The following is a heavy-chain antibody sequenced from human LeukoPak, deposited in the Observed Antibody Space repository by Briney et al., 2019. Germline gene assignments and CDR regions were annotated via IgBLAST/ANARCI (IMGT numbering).Heavy chain of an antibody. Sequence: GGSLRLSCAASGFTFSSYAMHWVRQAPGKGLEWVAVISYDGSNKYYADSVKGRFTISRDNSKNTLYLQMNSLRAEDTAVYYCARVSALYYYDSSGFDYWGQGTLVTVSS. CDR1: GFTFSSYA. V-gene: IGHV3-30*04. D-gene: IGHD3-22*01. CDR2: ISYDGSNK. CDR3: ARVSALYYYDSSGFDY. J-gene: IGHJ4*02.